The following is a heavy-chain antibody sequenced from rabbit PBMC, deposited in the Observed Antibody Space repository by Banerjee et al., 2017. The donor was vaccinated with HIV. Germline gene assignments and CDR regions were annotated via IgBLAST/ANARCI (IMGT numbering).Heavy chain of an antibody. J-gene: IGHJ4*01. CDR1: GFSFSSIYY. CDR3: ARGDYSVGWAVNL. Sequence: QEQLVESGGGLVQPEGSLTLTCTASGFSFSSIYYMCWVRQAPGKGLEWIACIDTGSGNTDYANWAKGRFTISKTSSTTVTLQMTSLTAADTATYFCARGDYSVGWAVNLWGQGTLVTVS. D-gene: IGHD4-1*01. CDR2: IDTGSGNT. V-gene: IGHV1S45*01.